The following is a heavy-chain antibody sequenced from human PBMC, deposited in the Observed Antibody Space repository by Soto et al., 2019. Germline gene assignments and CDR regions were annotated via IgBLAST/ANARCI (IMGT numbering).Heavy chain of an antibody. D-gene: IGHD5-18*01. J-gene: IGHJ5*02. CDR2: MNNIGST. CDR1: GGSFTVDY. Sequence: DTRCLTWAVYGGSFTVDYWSWIRQPSGKGLEWIGEMNNIGSTNNNPSLKSRVTISVDTSENQFSLKLSSVTASGTAVSYCARVGIGYSYGSRGFDPWRQGTLVTVSS. CDR3: ARVGIGYSYGSRGFDP. V-gene: IGHV4-34*01.